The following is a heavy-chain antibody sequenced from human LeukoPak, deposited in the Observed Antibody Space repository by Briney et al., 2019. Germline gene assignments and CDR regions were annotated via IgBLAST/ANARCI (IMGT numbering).Heavy chain of an antibody. CDR1: GGSISSGSYY. J-gene: IGHJ4*02. Sequence: SETLSLTCTVSGGSISSGSYYWSWIRQPAGKGLEWIGRIHTSGSTNYNPSLKSRVTISVDTSKNQFSLKLSSVTAADTAVYYCARQSAITIYGYWGQGTLVTVSS. D-gene: IGHD3-3*01. CDR2: IHTSGST. V-gene: IGHV4-61*02. CDR3: ARQSAITIYGY.